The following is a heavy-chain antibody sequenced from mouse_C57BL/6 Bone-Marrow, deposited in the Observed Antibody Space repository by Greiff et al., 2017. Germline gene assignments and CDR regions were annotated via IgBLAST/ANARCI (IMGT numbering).Heavy chain of an antibody. CDR2: IDPSDSYT. V-gene: IGHV1-50*01. J-gene: IGHJ2*01. CDR3: ARAHLLWPDY. CDR1: GYTFTSYR. Sequence: QVQLQQPGAELVKPGASVKLSCKASGYTFTSYRMQWVKQRPGQGLEWIGEIDPSDSYTNYNQKFKGKATLTVDTSSSTAYMQLSSLTSDASAVYYCARAHLLWPDYWGQGTTLTVSS. D-gene: IGHD2-1*01.